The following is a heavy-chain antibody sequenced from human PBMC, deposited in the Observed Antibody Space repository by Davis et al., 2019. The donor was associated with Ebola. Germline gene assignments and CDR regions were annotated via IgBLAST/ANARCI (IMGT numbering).Heavy chain of an antibody. CDR1: GFTFSSYS. V-gene: IGHV3-21*01. CDR3: ARGLDYSNYYYYYGMDV. J-gene: IGHJ6*04. Sequence: GESLKIPCAASGFTFSSYSMNWVRQAPGKGMEWVSSISSSSSYIYYADSVKGRFTISRDNAKNSLYLQMNSLRAEDTAVYYCARGLDYSNYYYYYGMDVWGKGTTVTVSS. CDR2: ISSSSSYI. D-gene: IGHD4-11*01.